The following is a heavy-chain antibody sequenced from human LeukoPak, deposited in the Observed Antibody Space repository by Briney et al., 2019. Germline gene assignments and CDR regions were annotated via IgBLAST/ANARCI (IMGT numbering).Heavy chain of an antibody. Sequence: TGGSLRLSCAASGFTFSSYAMTWVRQAPGKGLEWVSALSGSGGSRYYADSVQGRFTISRDNSKNTLYLQMNSLRAEDTAVYYCAKDRYYYGSGPSSWSWFDPWGQGTLVTVSS. CDR3: AKDRYYYGSGPSSWSWFDP. D-gene: IGHD3-10*01. J-gene: IGHJ5*02. CDR2: LSGSGGSR. CDR1: GFTFSSYA. V-gene: IGHV3-23*01.